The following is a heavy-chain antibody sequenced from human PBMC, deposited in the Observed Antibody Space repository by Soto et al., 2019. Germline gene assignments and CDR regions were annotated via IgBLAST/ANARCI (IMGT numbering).Heavy chain of an antibody. J-gene: IGHJ6*02. CDR1: GFTFSNYA. CDR2: IKHDGSEK. V-gene: IGHV3-7*01. Sequence: PGGSLRLSCAASGFTFSNYAMHWVRQAPGKGLEWLAIIKHDGSEKYYVDSVKGRFTISRDNAKNSLYLQMNSLRAEDTAVYYCARFYYDSSGYLPSPYYYYYGTDVWGQGTTVTVSS. CDR3: ARFYYDSSGYLPSPYYYYYGTDV. D-gene: IGHD3-22*01.